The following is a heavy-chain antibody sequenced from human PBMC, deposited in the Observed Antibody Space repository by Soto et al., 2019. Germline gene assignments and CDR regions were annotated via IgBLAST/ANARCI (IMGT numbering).Heavy chain of an antibody. Sequence: EVQLVESGGGLVQPGGSLRLSCAASGFTFSSYAMHWVRQAPGKGLEYVSAINSNGGSTYYANSVKGRFTISRDNSKNTLFLQMGSRRAEDMAVYYCARRDGQNFDYWGQGTLVTVSS. V-gene: IGHV3-64*01. CDR3: ARRDGQNFDY. CDR2: INSNGGST. J-gene: IGHJ4*02. CDR1: GFTFSSYA.